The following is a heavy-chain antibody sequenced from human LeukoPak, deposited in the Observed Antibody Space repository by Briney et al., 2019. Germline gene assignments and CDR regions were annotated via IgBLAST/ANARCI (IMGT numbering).Heavy chain of an antibody. CDR2: IYYSGSA. CDR1: GGSISSYY. D-gene: IGHD1-26*01. J-gene: IGHJ3*02. CDR3: ARDRGSLGGFDI. V-gene: IGHV4-59*01. Sequence: PSETLSLTCSVTGGSISSYYWSWIRQPPGKGLEWIGHIYYSGSANYSPSLKSRVTISVDTSKDELFLRLSSVTAADTAVYYCARDRGSLGGFDIWGQGTMVTVSS.